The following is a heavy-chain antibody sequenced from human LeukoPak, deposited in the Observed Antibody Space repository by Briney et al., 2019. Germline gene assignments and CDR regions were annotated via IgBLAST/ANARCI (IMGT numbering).Heavy chain of an antibody. CDR1: GFTFSSYS. CDR2: ISSSSSTI. CDR3: ARDIDAYCSSTSCYENDAFDI. Sequence: VGSLRLSCAASGFTFSSYSMNWVRQAPGKGLEWVSYISSSSSTIYYADSVKGRFTISRDNAKNSLYLQMNSLRAEDTAVYYCARDIDAYCSSTSCYENDAFDIWGQGTMVTVSS. J-gene: IGHJ3*02. D-gene: IGHD2-2*01. V-gene: IGHV3-48*01.